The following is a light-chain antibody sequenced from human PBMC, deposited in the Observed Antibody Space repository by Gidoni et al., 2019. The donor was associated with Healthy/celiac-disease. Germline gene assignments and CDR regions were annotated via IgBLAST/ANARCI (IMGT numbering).Light chain of an antibody. Sequence: EIVMTQSPATLSVSPGERATLYCRASQSVSSNLAWYQQKPGQAPRLLIYGASTRATGIPARFSGSWSGTEFTLTISSLQSEDFAVYYCQQYNNWPPLTFGGXTKVEIK. CDR2: GAS. J-gene: IGKJ4*01. V-gene: IGKV3-15*01. CDR3: QQYNNWPPLT. CDR1: QSVSSN.